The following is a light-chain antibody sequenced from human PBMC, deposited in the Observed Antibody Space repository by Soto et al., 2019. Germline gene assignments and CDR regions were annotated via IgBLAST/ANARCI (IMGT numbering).Light chain of an antibody. J-gene: IGLJ1*01. CDR1: SSDVGTYNL. CDR2: EGT. Sequence: QSALTQPASVSGSPGQSITISCTGTSSDVGTYNLASWYQQHPGKAPKLMVYEGTKRPSGVSNRFSGSKSGNTASLTISGLQAEDEADYYCCSYVGSSTDVFGTGTKVTVL. V-gene: IGLV2-23*01. CDR3: CSYVGSSTDV.